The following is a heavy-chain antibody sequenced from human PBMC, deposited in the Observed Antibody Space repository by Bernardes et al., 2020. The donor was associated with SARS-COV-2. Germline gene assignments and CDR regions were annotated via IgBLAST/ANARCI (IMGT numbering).Heavy chain of an antibody. CDR1: GISFSNYV. CDR3: AKCIQGSYAMDV. D-gene: IGHD5-18*01. Sequence: GGSLRLSCVASGISFSNYVISWVRQAPGRGLEWVSVITGNGENTYYADSVKGRFTISRDNSKNTLYLQMNSLRAEDTAIYFCAKCIQGSYAMDVWGQATTVTVPS. J-gene: IGHJ6*02. CDR2: ITGNGENT. V-gene: IGHV3-23*01.